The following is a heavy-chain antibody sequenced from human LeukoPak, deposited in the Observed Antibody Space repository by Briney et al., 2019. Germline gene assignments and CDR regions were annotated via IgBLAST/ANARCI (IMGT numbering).Heavy chain of an antibody. Sequence: ASVTVSFKASGYTFTSYDINWVRQATGQGLEWMGWMNPNSGNTGYAQKFQGRITKTRNTSISTAYMELSSLTSEDTAVYYCARIAAAGNRRLNYWGQGTLVTVSS. D-gene: IGHD6-13*01. CDR2: MNPNSGNT. CDR3: ARIAAAGNRRLNY. V-gene: IGHV1-8*01. CDR1: GYTFTSYD. J-gene: IGHJ4*02.